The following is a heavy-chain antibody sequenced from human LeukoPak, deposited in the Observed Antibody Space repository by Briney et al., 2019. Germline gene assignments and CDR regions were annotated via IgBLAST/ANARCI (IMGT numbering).Heavy chain of an antibody. CDR3: AIQKADLITMIRGIIAY. CDR2: IKQDGSEK. J-gene: IGHJ4*02. V-gene: IGHV3-7*01. CDR1: GFTFSNFW. D-gene: IGHD3-10*01. Sequence: GGSLRLSCAASGFTFSNFWMTWVRQAPGRGLEWVANIKQDGSEKYYVGSVKGRFTISRDNAKNSLFLQMNSLRAEDTAVYYCAIQKADLITMIRGIIAYWGQGTLVTVSS.